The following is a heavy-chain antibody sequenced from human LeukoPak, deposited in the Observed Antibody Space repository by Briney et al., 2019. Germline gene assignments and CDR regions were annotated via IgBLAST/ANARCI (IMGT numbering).Heavy chain of an antibody. CDR3: ARQYCSGGSCYPDPGHSPLDY. D-gene: IGHD2-15*01. J-gene: IGHJ4*02. CDR2: IIPIFGTA. CDR1: GGTFSSYA. V-gene: IGHV1-69*05. Sequence: ASVKVSCKASGGTFSSYAISWVRQAPGQGLEWMGRIIPIFGTANYAQKFQGRVTITTDESTSTAYMELSGLRSEDTAVYYCARQYCSGGSCYPDPGHSPLDYWGQGTLVTVSS.